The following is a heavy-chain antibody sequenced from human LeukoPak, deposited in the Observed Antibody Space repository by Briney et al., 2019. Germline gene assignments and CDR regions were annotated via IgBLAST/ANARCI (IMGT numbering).Heavy chain of an antibody. Sequence: PGGSLRLSCAASGFTFSSYNMNWVRQAPGKGLEWVSFISSSAGTIYHADSVKGRFTISKDNAKNSLYLQMNSLRVEDTAVYYCARDLTLSYWGQGTLGTVSS. CDR1: GFTFSSYN. D-gene: IGHD1-14*01. J-gene: IGHJ4*02. CDR2: ISSSAGTI. CDR3: ARDLTLSY. V-gene: IGHV3-48*01.